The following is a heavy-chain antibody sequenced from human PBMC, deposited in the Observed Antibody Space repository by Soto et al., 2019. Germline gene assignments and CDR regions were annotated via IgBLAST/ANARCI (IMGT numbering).Heavy chain of an antibody. CDR1: GFTFRVYA. CDR3: ARIRQLLFVS. D-gene: IGHD2-2*01. V-gene: IGHV3-23*01. CDR2: IGGTGNTT. Sequence: VHLSESGGALVQPGGSLRLSCAASGFTFRVYAMSWFRQAPGGGLEWVSAIGGTGNTTYYADSVKGRFTIARDNSRDTLYLQMNSLRVEDPAVYYCARIRQLLFVSWGQGTLVSVSS. J-gene: IGHJ4*02.